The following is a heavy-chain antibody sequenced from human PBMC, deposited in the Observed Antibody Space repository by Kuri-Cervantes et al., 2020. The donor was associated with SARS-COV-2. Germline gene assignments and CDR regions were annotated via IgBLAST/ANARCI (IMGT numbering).Heavy chain of an antibody. D-gene: IGHD3-22*01. J-gene: IGHJ3*01. CDR1: GGTFSSYA. V-gene: IGHV1-69*13. CDR2: IIPIFGTA. CDR3: ARVSGFRDAFDF. Sequence: SVKVSCKDSGGTFSSYAISWVRQAPGRGLEWMGGIIPIFGTANYAQKFQGRVTITADESTSTAYMELSRLTSDDTAVYYCARVSGFRDAFDFWGQGTGVTVSS.